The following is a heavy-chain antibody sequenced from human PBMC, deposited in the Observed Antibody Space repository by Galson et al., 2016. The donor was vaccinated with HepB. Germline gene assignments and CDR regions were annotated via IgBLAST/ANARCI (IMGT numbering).Heavy chain of an antibody. V-gene: IGHV1-8*01. CDR3: ARGLYDSSSVGANAFDI. Sequence: SVKVSCKTSGYTFTNYDINWVRQATGQGLEWMGWMNPNSGKIGFAQKFQGRVTMTRNTSISTAYMELRSLRSQDTAVYYCARGLYDSSSVGANAFDIWGQGTMVTVSS. CDR1: GYTFTNYD. D-gene: IGHD3-22*01. J-gene: IGHJ3*02. CDR2: MNPNSGKI.